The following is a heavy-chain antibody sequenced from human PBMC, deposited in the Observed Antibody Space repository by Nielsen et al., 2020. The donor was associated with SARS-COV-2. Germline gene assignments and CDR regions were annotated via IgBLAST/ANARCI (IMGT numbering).Heavy chain of an antibody. Sequence: SETLSLTCAVYGGSFSGYYWSWIRQPPGKGLEWIGEINHSGSTNYNPSLKSRVTISVDTSKNQFSLKLSSVTAADTAVYYCARGVEMSIAAAGRGVNWFDPWGQGTLGHRLL. D-gene: IGHD6-13*01. CDR3: ARGVEMSIAAAGRGVNWFDP. J-gene: IGHJ5*02. CDR1: GGSFSGYY. CDR2: INHSGST. V-gene: IGHV4-34*01.